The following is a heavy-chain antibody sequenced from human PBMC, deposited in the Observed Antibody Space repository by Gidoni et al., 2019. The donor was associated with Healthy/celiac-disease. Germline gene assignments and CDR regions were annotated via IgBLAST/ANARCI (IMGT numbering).Heavy chain of an antibody. CDR1: ASTFSSYA. D-gene: IGHD1-26*01. J-gene: IGHJ4*02. Sequence: QVQLLESGGGLVQPRRSLRLPCAAPASTFSSYAMHWVRQAPGKGLEWVAVISYDGSNKYYADSVKGRFTISRDNSKNTLYLQMNSLRAEDTAVYYCARNTIVGATSYWGQGTLVTVSS. CDR3: ARNTIVGATSY. CDR2: ISYDGSNK. V-gene: IGHV3-30-3*01.